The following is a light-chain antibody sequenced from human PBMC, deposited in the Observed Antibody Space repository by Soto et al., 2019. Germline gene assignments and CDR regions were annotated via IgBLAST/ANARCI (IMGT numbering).Light chain of an antibody. Sequence: DRVMTQSPDTLSPSPGERATLSCRASQSVSSNLAWYQQKPGQAPRLLIYGASTRATAIPARCSGSGSGTQFTLTISSLQSEDFAVYYCQQYNNWPPAWTFGQGTKVDIK. J-gene: IGKJ1*01. V-gene: IGKV3-15*01. CDR3: QQYNNWPPAWT. CDR2: GAS. CDR1: QSVSSN.